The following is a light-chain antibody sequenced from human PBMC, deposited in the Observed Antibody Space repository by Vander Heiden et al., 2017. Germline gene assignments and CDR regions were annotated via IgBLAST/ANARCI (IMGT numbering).Light chain of an antibody. J-gene: IGKJ5*01. V-gene: IGKV3-11*01. CDR3: QQRSNLIT. Sequence: EIVLTQSPATLSLSPGERATLSCRASQSVSSYLAWYQQKPGQAPRLLIYDASNRANGIPDRFSGSGSGTDFTLTSSGLEPEDFAVYYWQQRSNLITFGQGTRVEIK. CDR2: DAS. CDR1: QSVSSY.